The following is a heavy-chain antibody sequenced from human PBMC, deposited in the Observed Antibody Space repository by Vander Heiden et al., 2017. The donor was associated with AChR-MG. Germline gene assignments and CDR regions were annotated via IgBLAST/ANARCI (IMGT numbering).Heavy chain of an antibody. D-gene: IGHD3-10*01. J-gene: IGHJ4*02. Sequence: QVQLVESGGGVVQPGRSLRLSCAASGFPFSSYPTHWVRPAPGKGLEWVAVMSYDGKNKNYADFVKGRFTISRDNSKNTLYLHMESLTAEDTAVYYCVRDGGPYGSGSYYPYWGQGTLVTVSS. CDR3: VRDGGPYGSGSYYPY. CDR2: MSYDGKNK. V-gene: IGHV3-30*04. CDR1: GFPFSSYP.